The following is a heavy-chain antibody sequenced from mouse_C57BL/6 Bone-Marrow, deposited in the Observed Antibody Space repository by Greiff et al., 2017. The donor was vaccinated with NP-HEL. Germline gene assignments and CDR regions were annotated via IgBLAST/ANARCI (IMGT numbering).Heavy chain of an antibody. CDR1: GYSFTGYY. V-gene: IGHV1-42*01. CDR3: ARWGRFAY. Sequence: EVQLQQSGPELVKPGASVKISCKASGYSFTGYYMNWVKQSPEKSLEWIGEINPSTGGTTYNQKFKAKATLTVDKSSSTAYMQITSLTSEDSAVYYCARWGRFAYWGQGTLGTVAA. CDR2: INPSTGGT. J-gene: IGHJ3*01.